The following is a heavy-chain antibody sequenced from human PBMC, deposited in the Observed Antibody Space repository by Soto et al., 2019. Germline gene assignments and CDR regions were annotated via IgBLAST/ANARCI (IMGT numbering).Heavy chain of an antibody. CDR1: GGTFSSYA. J-gene: IGHJ6*02. CDR2: IIPIFGTA. V-gene: IGHV1-69*01. D-gene: IGHD3-10*01. CDR3: ARDRGTMVRGVFYYYGMDV. Sequence: QVQLVQSGAEVKKPGSSVKVSCKASGGTFSSYAISWVRQAPGQGLEWMGGIIPIFGTANYAQKFQGRVTSTADESTSTAYMELSSLRSEDTAVYYCARDRGTMVRGVFYYYGMDVWGQGTTVTVSS.